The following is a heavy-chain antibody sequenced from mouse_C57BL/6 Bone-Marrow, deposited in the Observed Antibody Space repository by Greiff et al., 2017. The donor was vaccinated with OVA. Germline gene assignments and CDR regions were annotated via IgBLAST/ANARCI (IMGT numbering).Heavy chain of an antibody. CDR2: IYPRSGNT. J-gene: IGHJ4*01. D-gene: IGHD3-2*02. V-gene: IGHV1-81*01. CDR3: ASQLRLPIDYAMDY. Sequence: QVQLKQSGAELARPGASVKLSCKASGYTFTSYGISWVKQRPGPGLEWIGEIYPRSGNTYYNEKFKGKATLTADKSSSTAYMELRSLTSEDSAVYFCASQLRLPIDYAMDYWGQGTSVTVSA. CDR1: GYTFTSYG.